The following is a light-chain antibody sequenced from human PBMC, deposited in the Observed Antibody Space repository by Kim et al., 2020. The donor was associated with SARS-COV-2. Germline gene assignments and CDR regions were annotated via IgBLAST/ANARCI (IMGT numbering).Light chain of an antibody. CDR1: QSLSANY. V-gene: IGKV3-20*01. J-gene: IGKJ1*01. CDR2: GVS. Sequence: EVILTQSPATLSLSPGERATLSCRASQSLSANYLAWYQQRPGQAPRLRIYGVSNSATGIPDRFSGSGSGTDFTLTISRLEPEDFVVYFCQQFNILPWTFVRGTKVNIK. CDR3: QQFNILPWT.